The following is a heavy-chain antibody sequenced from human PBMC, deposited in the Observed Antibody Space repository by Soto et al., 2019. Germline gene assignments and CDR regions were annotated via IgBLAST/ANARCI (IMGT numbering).Heavy chain of an antibody. J-gene: IGHJ4*02. CDR2: IYYSGST. CDR3: ARERHGSGVDY. CDR1: GGSISSGGYY. D-gene: IGHD3-10*01. V-gene: IGHV4-31*03. Sequence: SETLSLTCTVSGGSISSGGYYWSWIRQHPGKGLEWIGYIYYSGSTYYNPSLKSRVTISVDTSKNQFSLKLSSVTAADTAVYYCARERHGSGVDYWGQGTLVTVSS.